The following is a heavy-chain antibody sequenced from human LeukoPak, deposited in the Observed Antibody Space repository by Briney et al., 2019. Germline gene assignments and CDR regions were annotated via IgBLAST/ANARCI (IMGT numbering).Heavy chain of an antibody. Sequence: PGGSLRLSCAASGFTFSNYLMHWVRQAPGKGLEYVSAITGNGGSTYYADSVQGRFTISRDNAKNTLYLQMGSLRPEDTAVYFCATLNYDVGAVPQWGQGAPVTVSS. CDR2: ITGNGGST. V-gene: IGHV3-64*02. CDR3: ATLNYDVGAVPQ. J-gene: IGHJ4*02. CDR1: GFTFSNYL. D-gene: IGHD1-26*01.